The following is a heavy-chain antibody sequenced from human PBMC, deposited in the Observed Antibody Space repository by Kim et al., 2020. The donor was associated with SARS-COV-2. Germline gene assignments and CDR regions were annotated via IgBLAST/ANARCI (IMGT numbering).Heavy chain of an antibody. CDR2: IIPIFGTA. J-gene: IGHJ4*02. Sequence: SVKVSCKASGGTFSSYAISWVRQAPGQGLEWMGGIIPIFGTANYAQKFQGRVTITADESTSTAYMELSSLRSEDTAVYYCAVSGYSYGGCFDYWGQGTLVTVSS. D-gene: IGHD5-18*01. CDR1: GGTFSSYA. CDR3: AVSGYSYGGCFDY. V-gene: IGHV1-69*13.